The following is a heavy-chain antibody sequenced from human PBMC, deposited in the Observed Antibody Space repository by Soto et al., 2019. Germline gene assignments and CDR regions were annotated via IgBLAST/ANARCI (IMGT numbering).Heavy chain of an antibody. V-gene: IGHV3-74*03. J-gene: IGHJ4*02. CDR2: INVAGDTT. D-gene: IGHD6-6*01. Sequence: GGSLSLSCAASGFPFHNYWMHWVRQAPGKGLVWVSRINVAGDTTTYADSVKGRFTISRDNAKNSLYLQMNSLRAEDTAVYYCARGSSSSLTFDYWGQGTLVTVSS. CDR3: ARGSSSSLTFDY. CDR1: GFPFHNYW.